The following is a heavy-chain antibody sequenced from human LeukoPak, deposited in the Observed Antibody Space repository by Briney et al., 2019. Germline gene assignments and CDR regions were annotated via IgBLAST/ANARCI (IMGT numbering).Heavy chain of an antibody. J-gene: IGHJ5*02. Sequence: GGSLRLSCEASGFTLSNRWMTWVRQTSGKGLEWVATLKQGGSDKFYVDSVRGRFTISGDNAKSSLFLEMNSLRVEDTAVYYCAGDPFDLWGQGTLVTVSS. CDR3: AGDPFDL. CDR1: GFTLSNRW. CDR2: LKQGGSDK. V-gene: IGHV3-7*01.